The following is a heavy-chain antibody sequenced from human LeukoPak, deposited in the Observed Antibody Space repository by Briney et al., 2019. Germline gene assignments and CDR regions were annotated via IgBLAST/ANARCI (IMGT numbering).Heavy chain of an antibody. Sequence: SETLSLTCAVYGGSFSGYYWSWIRQPPGKGLEWIGEINHSGSTNYKPSLKSRVTISVDTSKNQFSLKLSSVTAADTAVYYCARARDGYNCLDYWGQGTLVTVSS. J-gene: IGHJ4*02. D-gene: IGHD5-24*01. CDR2: INHSGST. CDR3: ARARDGYNCLDY. CDR1: GGSFSGYY. V-gene: IGHV4-34*01.